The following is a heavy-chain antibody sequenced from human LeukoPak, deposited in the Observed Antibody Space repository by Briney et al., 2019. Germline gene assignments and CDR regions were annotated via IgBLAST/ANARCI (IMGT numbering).Heavy chain of an antibody. J-gene: IGHJ1*01. CDR3: ARAPSEIGGYYPEYFRH. CDR2: IKSDGST. V-gene: IGHV3-74*01. Sequence: PGGSLRLSCAASGFTFSSYWMHWVRQAPGKGLVWVSRIKSDGSTRYADSVKGRLTISRDNAKNTVSLQMNSLRAEDTGVYYCARAPSEIGGYYPEYFRHWGQGTLVTVSS. CDR1: GFTFSSYW. D-gene: IGHD3-22*01.